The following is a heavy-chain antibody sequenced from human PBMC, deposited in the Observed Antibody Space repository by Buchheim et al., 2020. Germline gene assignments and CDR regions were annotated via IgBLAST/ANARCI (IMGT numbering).Heavy chain of an antibody. V-gene: IGHV3-30-3*01. CDR3: ARDPPHSIRSSWFDP. D-gene: IGHD2/OR15-2a*01. J-gene: IGHJ5*02. CDR1: GFTFSSYA. Sequence: QVQLVESGGGVVQPGRSLRLSCAASGFTFSSYAMHWVRQAPGKGLEWVAVISYDGSNKYYADSVKGRFTISRDNSKNTLYLQMNSLRAEDTAVYYCARDPPHSIRSSWFDPWGQGTL. CDR2: ISYDGSNK.